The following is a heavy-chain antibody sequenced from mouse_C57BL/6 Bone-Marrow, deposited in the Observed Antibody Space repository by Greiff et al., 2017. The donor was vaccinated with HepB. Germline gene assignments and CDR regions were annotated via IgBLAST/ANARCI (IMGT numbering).Heavy chain of an antibody. V-gene: IGHV5-6*01. J-gene: IGHJ3*01. CDR1: GFTFSSYG. D-gene: IGHD2-1*01. CDR3: ARPYGNASFAY. Sequence: EVKLMESGGDLVKPGGSLKLSCAASGFTFSSYGMSWVRQTPDKRLEWVATISSGGSYTYYPDSVKGRFTISRDNAKNTLYLQMSSLKSEDTAMYYCARPYGNASFAYWGQGTLVTVSA. CDR2: ISSGGSYT.